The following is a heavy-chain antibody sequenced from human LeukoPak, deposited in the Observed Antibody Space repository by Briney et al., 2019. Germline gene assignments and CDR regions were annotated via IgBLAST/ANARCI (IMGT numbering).Heavy chain of an antibody. Sequence: ASVKVSCKASGYTFTSYGISWVRQAPGQGLEWMGWINPNSGGTNYAQKFQGWVTMTGDTSISTAYMELSRLRSDDTAVYYCARPIEPDSAMAPGDYWGQGTLVTVSS. CDR1: GYTFTSYG. V-gene: IGHV1-2*04. D-gene: IGHD5-18*01. CDR3: ARPIEPDSAMAPGDY. J-gene: IGHJ4*02. CDR2: INPNSGGT.